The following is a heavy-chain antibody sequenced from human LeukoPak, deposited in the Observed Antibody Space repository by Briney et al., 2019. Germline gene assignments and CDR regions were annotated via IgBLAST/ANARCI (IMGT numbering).Heavy chain of an antibody. J-gene: IGHJ6*03. CDR2: ISSSGSTI. D-gene: IGHD3-10*01. CDR1: GFTFSSYW. Sequence: PGGSLRLSCAASGFTFSSYWMSWVRQAPGKGLEWVSYISSSGSTIYYADSVKGRFTISRDNAKNSLYLQMNSLRAEDTAVYYCARVTGLMVRGVIITSYYYMDVWGKGTTVTVSS. V-gene: IGHV3-48*04. CDR3: ARVTGLMVRGVIITSYYYMDV.